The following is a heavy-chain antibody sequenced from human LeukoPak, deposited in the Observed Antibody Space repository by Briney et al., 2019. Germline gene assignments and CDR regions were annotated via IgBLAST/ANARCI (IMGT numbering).Heavy chain of an antibody. J-gene: IGHJ4*02. V-gene: IGHV1-24*01. Sequence: ASVKVSCKVSGYTLTELSMHWVRQAPGKGLEWMGGFDPEDGETIYAQKFQGRVTMTEDTSTDTAYMELSSLRSEDTAVYYCATALPTSLWPSLDYWGQGTLVTVSS. CDR1: GYTLTELS. CDR2: FDPEDGET. CDR3: ATALPTSLWPSLDY. D-gene: IGHD3-10*01.